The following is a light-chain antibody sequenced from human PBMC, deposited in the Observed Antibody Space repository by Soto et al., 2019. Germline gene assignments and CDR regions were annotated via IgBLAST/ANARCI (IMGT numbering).Light chain of an antibody. CDR3: NSYTTSSTLV. J-gene: IGLJ1*01. CDR1: SSDVGTYKY. CDR2: DVS. Sequence: QSVLTHPASVSGSPGQSITISCTGTSSDVGTYKYVSWYQQHPGKAPKLMIYDVSNRPSGVSNRFSGSKSGNTASLTISGLQAEDEADYYCNSYTTSSTLVFGAGTKVTVL. V-gene: IGLV2-14*03.